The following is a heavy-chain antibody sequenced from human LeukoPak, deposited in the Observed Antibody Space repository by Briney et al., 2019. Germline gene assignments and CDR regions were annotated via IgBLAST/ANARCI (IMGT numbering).Heavy chain of an antibody. CDR1: GCIFTNYA. V-gene: IGHV1-3*01. J-gene: IGHJ6*02. D-gene: IGHD1-26*01. CDR3: ARGRPLYSGSYYYYGMDV. Sequence: GASVTVSCTASGCIFTNYAFHWVRQAPGQRLEWLGWINAGNDDTRYSQKFQDRVTITRDTSASTAYMELSSLRSEDTAVYYCARGRPLYSGSYYYYGMDVWGQGTTVTVSS. CDR2: INAGNDDT.